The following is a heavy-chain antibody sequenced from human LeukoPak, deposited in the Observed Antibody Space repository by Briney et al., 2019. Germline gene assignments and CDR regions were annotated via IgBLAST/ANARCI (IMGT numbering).Heavy chain of an antibody. CDR3: ASNTRGYSYGYDY. V-gene: IGHV1-69*04. CDR1: GGTFSSYA. J-gene: IGHJ4*02. Sequence: SVKVSCKASGGTFSSYAISWVRQAPGQGLEWMGRIIPILGIANYAQKFQGRVTITADKSTSTAYMELSSLRSEDTAVYYCASNTRGYSYGYDYWGQGTLVTVSS. CDR2: IIPILGIA. D-gene: IGHD5-18*01.